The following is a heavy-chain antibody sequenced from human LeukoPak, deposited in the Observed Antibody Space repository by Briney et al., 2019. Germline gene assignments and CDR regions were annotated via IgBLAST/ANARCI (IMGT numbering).Heavy chain of an antibody. CDR2: IYYSGST. CDR1: GGSISSGGYY. J-gene: IGHJ4*02. D-gene: IGHD3-22*01. Sequence: SQTLSLTCTVSGGSISSGGYYWSWIRQHPGKGLEWIGYIYYSGSTYYNPSLKSRVTISVDTSKNQFSLKLSSVTAADTAVYYCARESLFSSGYYYFDYWGQGTLVTVSS. V-gene: IGHV4-31*03. CDR3: ARESLFSSGYYYFDY.